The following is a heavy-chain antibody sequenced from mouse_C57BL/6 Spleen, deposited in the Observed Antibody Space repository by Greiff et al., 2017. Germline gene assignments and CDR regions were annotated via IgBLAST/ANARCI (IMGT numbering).Heavy chain of an antibody. CDR2: IYPRDGST. CDR1: GYTFTDHT. J-gene: IGHJ2*01. D-gene: IGHD1-1*01. V-gene: IGHV1-78*01. CDR3: ARYYGRDYYFDY. Sequence: QVQLQQSDAELVKPGASVTISCKVSGYTFTDHTIHWMKQRPEQGLEWIGYIYPRDGSTTYNEKFKGKATLTADKSSSTAYMQLNGLTSEDSAVYFCARYYGRDYYFDYWGQGTTLTVSS.